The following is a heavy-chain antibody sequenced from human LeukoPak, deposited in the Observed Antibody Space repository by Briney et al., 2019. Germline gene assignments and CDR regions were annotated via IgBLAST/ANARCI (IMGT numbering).Heavy chain of an antibody. Sequence: GGSLRLSCAASGFTSDDYDMSWVRQAPGKGLEWVSGINWNGGRTGYADSVKGRFTISRDNAKNSLYLQMNSLRAEDTALYYCARAFKYSMSGYFFDYWGQGTLVTVSS. CDR2: INWNGGRT. CDR3: ARAFKYSMSGYFFDY. V-gene: IGHV3-20*04. CDR1: GFTSDDYD. J-gene: IGHJ4*02. D-gene: IGHD2-21*01.